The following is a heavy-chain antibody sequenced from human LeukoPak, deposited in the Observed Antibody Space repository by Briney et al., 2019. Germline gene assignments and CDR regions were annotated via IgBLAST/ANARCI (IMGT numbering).Heavy chain of an antibody. Sequence: SQTLYLTCTVSGGSISSGSYYWSWIRQPAGKGLEWIGRIYTSGSTNYNPSLKSRVTISVDTSKNQFSLKLSSVTAADTAVYYCARMSYGGSAGYFDYWGQGTLVTVSS. CDR1: GGSISSGSYY. CDR3: ARMSYGGSAGYFDY. CDR2: IYTSGST. J-gene: IGHJ4*02. V-gene: IGHV4-61*02. D-gene: IGHD2-15*01.